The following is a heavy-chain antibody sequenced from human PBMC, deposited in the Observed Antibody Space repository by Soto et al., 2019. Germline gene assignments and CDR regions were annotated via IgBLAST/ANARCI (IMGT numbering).Heavy chain of an antibody. V-gene: IGHV3-30-3*01. D-gene: IGHD2-2*01. J-gene: IGHJ4*02. CDR3: AAAGVVPAAPLDY. Sequence: QVQLVESGGGVVQPGRSLRLSCAASGFTFSSYAMHWVRQAPGKGLEWVAVISYDGSKKYYADSVKGRFTISRDNSKNTLYLQMNSLRAEDTAVYYCAAAGVVPAAPLDYWGQGTLVTVSS. CDR1: GFTFSSYA. CDR2: ISYDGSKK.